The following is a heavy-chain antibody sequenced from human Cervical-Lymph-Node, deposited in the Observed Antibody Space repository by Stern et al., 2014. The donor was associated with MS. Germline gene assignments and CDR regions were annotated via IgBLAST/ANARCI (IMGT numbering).Heavy chain of an antibody. D-gene: IGHD6-19*01. CDR1: GFTFSSYG. CDR3: AKLAVTTDLDY. CDR2: VSNDGNTE. Sequence: VHLVESGGGVVQPGRSLRLSCAASGFTFSSYGMHWVRQAPGKGLEWVAVVSNDGNTEDYADSVRGRFTISRDNSKNTLHLQMNRLRREDTALYYCAKLAVTTDLDYWGQGTLVTVSP. V-gene: IGHV3-30*18. J-gene: IGHJ4*02.